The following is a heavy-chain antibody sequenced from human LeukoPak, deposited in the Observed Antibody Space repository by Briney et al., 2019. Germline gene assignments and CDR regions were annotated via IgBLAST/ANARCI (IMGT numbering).Heavy chain of an antibody. J-gene: IGHJ4*02. CDR1: GFNH. CDR3: ASQTTVKYYFDY. CDR2: IYSGGST. V-gene: IGHV3-53*01. D-gene: IGHD4-17*01. Sequence: SGGSLRLSCAASGFNHMSWVRQAPGKGLEWVSVIYSGGSTYYADSVKGRFTISRDNSKNTLYLQLNSLRGEDTAVYYCASQTTVKYYFDYWGQGTLVTVSS.